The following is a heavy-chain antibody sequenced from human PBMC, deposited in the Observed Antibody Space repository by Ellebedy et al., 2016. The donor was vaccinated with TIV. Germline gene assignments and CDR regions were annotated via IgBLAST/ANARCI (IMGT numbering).Heavy chain of an antibody. CDR1: GYDFTDYW. D-gene: IGHD5-24*01. V-gene: IGHV5-51*01. CDR3: ARPEMATKYGGFDY. CDR2: IYPGDSDT. J-gene: IGHJ4*02. Sequence: GGSLRLSCKVSGYDFTDYWIGWVRQMPGKGLESMGIIYPGDSDTRYSPSFEGQVTISVDKSVTTAYVEWSSLKASDTAMYYCARPEMATKYGGFDYWGQGTLVTVSS.